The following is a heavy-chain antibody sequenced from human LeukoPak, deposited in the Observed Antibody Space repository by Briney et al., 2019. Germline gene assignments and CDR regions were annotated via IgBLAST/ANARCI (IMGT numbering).Heavy chain of an antibody. CDR2: INHSGST. V-gene: IGHV4-34*01. D-gene: IGHD2-21*02. Sequence: SETLSLTCAVYGGSFSGYYWSWIRQPPGKGLERIGEINHSGSTNYNPSLKSRVTISVDTSKNQFSLKLSSVTAADTAVYYCASSVVVTAIGTSNFDYWGQGTLVTVSS. J-gene: IGHJ4*02. CDR1: GGSFSGYY. CDR3: ASSVVVTAIGTSNFDY.